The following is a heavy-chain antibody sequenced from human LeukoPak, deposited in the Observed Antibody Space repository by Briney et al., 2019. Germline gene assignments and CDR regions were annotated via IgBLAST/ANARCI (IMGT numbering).Heavy chain of an antibody. Sequence: GGSLRLPCAASGFTFSDYYMSWIRQAPGKGLEWVSYISSSSSYTNYADSVKGRFTISRDNAKNSLYLQMNSLRAEDTAVYYCARGDYSSSVPDYWGQGTLVTVSS. D-gene: IGHD2-2*01. J-gene: IGHJ4*02. V-gene: IGHV3-11*05. CDR1: GFTFSDYY. CDR2: ISSSSSYT. CDR3: ARGDYSSSVPDY.